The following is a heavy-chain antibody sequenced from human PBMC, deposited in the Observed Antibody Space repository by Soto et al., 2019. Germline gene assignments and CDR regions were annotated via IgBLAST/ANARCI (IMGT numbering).Heavy chain of an antibody. CDR1: GFTFSSYS. D-gene: IGHD2-2*02. CDR2: ISSSSSYI. J-gene: IGHJ6*02. V-gene: IGHV3-21*01. CDR3: ARDLIVVVPAAIFNGMDV. Sequence: VGSLRLSCAASGFTFSSYSMNWVRQAPGKGLEWVSSISSSSSYIYYADSVKGRFTISRDNAKNSLYLQMNSLRAEDTAVYYCARDLIVVVPAAIFNGMDVWGQGTTVTVSS.